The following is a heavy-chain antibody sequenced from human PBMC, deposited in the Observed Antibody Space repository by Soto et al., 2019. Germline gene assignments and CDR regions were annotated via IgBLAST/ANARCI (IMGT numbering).Heavy chain of an antibody. CDR3: QQAATEGGY. CDR1: GGSIRSSSSY. Sequence: QLQLQESGPGLVKPSETLSLTCTVSGGSIRSSSSYWGWIRQPPGKGLEWIGSIYYSGSTYYNPSLKSPITISVATSKDQFSLKLSSVTAADTAVYYCQQAATEGGYWGQGTLVTVSS. D-gene: IGHD2-15*01. J-gene: IGHJ4*02. V-gene: IGHV4-39*01. CDR2: IYYSGST.